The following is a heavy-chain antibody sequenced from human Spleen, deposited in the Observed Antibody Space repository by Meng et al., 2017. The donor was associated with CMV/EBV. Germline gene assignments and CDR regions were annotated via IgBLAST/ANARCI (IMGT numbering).Heavy chain of an antibody. CDR1: GGHFSSDA. V-gene: IGHV1-69*05. CDR2: IIPIFGTA. D-gene: IGHD1-26*01. Sequence: NVSCKASGGHFSSDAVSWVRPAPGQGLEWMGGIIPIFGTATYAQKFRGRVTITTDESTSTAYMELSSLRSEDTAVYYCARGNLWEFDYWGQGTLVTVSS. CDR3: ARGNLWEFDY. J-gene: IGHJ4*02.